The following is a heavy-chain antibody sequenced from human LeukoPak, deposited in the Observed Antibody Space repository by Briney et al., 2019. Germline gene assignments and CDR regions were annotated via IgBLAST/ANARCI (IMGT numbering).Heavy chain of an antibody. CDR3: ARREQLERRFDP. CDR1: GYSFTNYS. J-gene: IGHJ5*02. Sequence: RGESLKICCMGSGYSFTNYSIAWVRQMPGKSLEWMGISYPGASDTRYSPSFQGPVTISADKSISPAYLQWSSLKASDTAMYYCARREQLERRFDPWGQGTLVTVSS. V-gene: IGHV5-51*01. CDR2: SYPGASDT. D-gene: IGHD1-1*01.